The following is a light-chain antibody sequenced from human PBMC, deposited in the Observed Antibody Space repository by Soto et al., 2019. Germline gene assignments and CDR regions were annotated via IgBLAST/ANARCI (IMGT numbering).Light chain of an antibody. J-gene: IGKJ2*01. CDR3: QQSYSTPYP. CDR1: QTISNY. CDR2: AAS. Sequence: DIQMTQSPSSLSASVGDRVTITCRASQTISNYLTWYQQKAGKAPKVLIYAASNLQSGVPSRFSGSGSGTDFTLTISSLQPEDFATFYCQQSYSTPYPFGEGNKLEIK. V-gene: IGKV1-39*01.